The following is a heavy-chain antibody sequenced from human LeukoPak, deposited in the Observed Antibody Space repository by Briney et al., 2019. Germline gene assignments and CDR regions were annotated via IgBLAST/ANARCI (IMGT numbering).Heavy chain of an antibody. D-gene: IGHD2-2*01. J-gene: IGHJ4*02. CDR3: ATDDKYCTTTTCGDY. CDR1: GDNLPARY. CDR2: IKPTSGDS. V-gene: IGHV1-2*02. Sequence: ASVKVSCKAFGDNLPARYVHCVRQAPGQGLEWMGYIKPTSGDSNYAQKFQDRVTMTRDTPVSTAYLALSEQTSHHNDVEYGATDDKYCTTTTCGDYWGQGTLVTVSS.